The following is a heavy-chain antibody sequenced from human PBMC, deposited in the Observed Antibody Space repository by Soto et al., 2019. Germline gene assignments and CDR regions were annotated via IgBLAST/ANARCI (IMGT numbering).Heavy chain of an antibody. CDR2: ISYDGSNK. J-gene: IGHJ4*02. CDR1: GFTFSSYG. Sequence: GGSLRLSCAASGFTFSSYGMHWVRQAPGKGLEWVAVISYDGSNKYYADSVKGRFTISRDNSKNTLYLQMNSLRAEDTAVYYCAKDFITMVRGVINPPDYWGQGTLVTVSS. V-gene: IGHV3-30*18. CDR3: AKDFITMVRGVINPPDY. D-gene: IGHD3-10*01.